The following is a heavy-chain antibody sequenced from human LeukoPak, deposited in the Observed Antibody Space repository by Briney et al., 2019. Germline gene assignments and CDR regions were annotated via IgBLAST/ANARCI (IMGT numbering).Heavy chain of an antibody. J-gene: IGHJ4*02. Sequence: GGSLRLSCAASGFTLSRYSMNWVRQAPGKGLEWVSYISSSSRTIYYADSVKGRFTIFRDNAKNSLFLQMNSLRDEDTAVYYCARSYYDSSGYPHSDLDYWGQGTLVTVSS. D-gene: IGHD3-22*01. V-gene: IGHV3-48*02. CDR1: GFTLSRYS. CDR2: ISSSSRTI. CDR3: ARSYYDSSGYPHSDLDY.